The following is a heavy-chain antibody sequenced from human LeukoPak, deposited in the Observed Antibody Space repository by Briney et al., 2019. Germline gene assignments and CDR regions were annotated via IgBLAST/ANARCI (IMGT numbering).Heavy chain of an antibody. CDR3: ARTADYYDSSGYYRRPYYFDY. V-gene: IGHV1-18*01. D-gene: IGHD3-22*01. CDR1: GYTLTSYG. Sequence: GASVKVSCKASGYTLTSYGISWVRQAPGQGLEWKGWISAYNGNTNYAQKVQGRVTMTTDTSTSTAYMELRSLRSDDTAVYYCARTADYYDSSGYYRRPYYFDYWGQGTLVTVSS. CDR2: ISAYNGNT. J-gene: IGHJ4*02.